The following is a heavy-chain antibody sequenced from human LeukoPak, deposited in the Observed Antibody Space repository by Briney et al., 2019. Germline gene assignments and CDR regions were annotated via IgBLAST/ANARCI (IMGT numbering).Heavy chain of an antibody. D-gene: IGHD6-19*01. Sequence: GGSLRLSCTASGFTFSSYAMRWVREAPGEGRERVSGLSSRGAKTFYADSVKGRFTISRDNSKNTMFLQMNSLRAEDTALYYCAKDSGWAFDYWGQGTQVTVSS. CDR1: GFTFSSYA. CDR3: AKDSGWAFDY. V-gene: IGHV3-23*01. CDR2: LSSRGAKT. J-gene: IGHJ4*02.